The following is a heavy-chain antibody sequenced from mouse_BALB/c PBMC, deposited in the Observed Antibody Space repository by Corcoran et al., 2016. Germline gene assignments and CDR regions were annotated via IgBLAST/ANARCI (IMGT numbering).Heavy chain of an antibody. D-gene: IGHD2-4*01. V-gene: IGHV1S136*01. J-gene: IGHJ3*01. CDR3: ARPIYYDYDSLTY. CDR1: GYTFTSYV. Sequence: EVQLQQSGPELVKPGASVKMSCKASGYTFTSYVMHWVKQKPGQGLEWIGYINPYNDGTKYNEKFKGKATLTSDKSSSTAYMELSSLTSEDSAVYYCARPIYYDYDSLTYWGQGTLVTVSA. CDR2: INPYNDGT.